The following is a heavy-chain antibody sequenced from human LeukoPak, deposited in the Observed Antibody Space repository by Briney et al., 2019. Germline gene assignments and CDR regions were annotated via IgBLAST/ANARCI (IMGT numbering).Heavy chain of an antibody. CDR1: GGSISSYY. D-gene: IGHD3-3*01. J-gene: IGHJ2*01. V-gene: IGHV4-59*01. Sequence: SETLSLTCTVSGGSISSYYWSWIRQPPGKGLEWIGYIYYSGSTNYNPSLKSRVTISVDTSKNQFSLKLSSVTAADTAVYYCAREYYDFWSGPDWDFDLWGRGTLVTVSS. CDR2: IYYSGST. CDR3: AREYYDFWSGPDWDFDL.